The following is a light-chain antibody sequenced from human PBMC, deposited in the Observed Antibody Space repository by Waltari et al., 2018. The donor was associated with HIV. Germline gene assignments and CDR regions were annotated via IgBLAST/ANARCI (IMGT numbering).Light chain of an antibody. CDR2: TDS. CDR1: NIGNKS. J-gene: IGLJ3*02. CDR3: QVWVTIVV. V-gene: IGLV3-9*01. Sequence: SYDLTQPLSVSVALGQTARITCRGSNIGNKSVHWYQQKPGQAPVFVIYTDSFRPSGIPERFSASKSSNTATLTISTAQSGDEAAYYCQVWVTIVVFGGGTNLTVL.